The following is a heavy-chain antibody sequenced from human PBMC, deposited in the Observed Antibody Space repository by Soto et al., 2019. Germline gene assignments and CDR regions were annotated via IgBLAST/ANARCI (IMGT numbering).Heavy chain of an antibody. CDR2: IRSKANSSGT. V-gene: IGHV3-73*01. D-gene: IGHD2-8*01. J-gene: IGHJ4*02. CDR1: GFTFSGSA. Sequence: GGSLRLSCAASGFTFSGSAMHWVRQASGKGLEWVGRIRSKANSSGTAYAASVKGRFTISRDDSKNTAYLQMNSLKTEDTAVYYCTRLPTSYCTNGVCPHIDYWGQGTLVTVSS. CDR3: TRLPTSYCTNGVCPHIDY.